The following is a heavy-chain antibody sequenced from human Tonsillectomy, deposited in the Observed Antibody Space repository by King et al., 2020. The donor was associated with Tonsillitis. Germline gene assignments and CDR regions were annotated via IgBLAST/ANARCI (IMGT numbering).Heavy chain of an antibody. CDR1: GFTFSSAW. D-gene: IGHD6-6*01. CDR3: TTRISAPRLFVDY. V-gene: IGHV3-15*07. CDR2: IKSKADGGTT. Sequence: VQLVESGGGVVKPGGSLRLSCAASGFTFSSAWMNWVRQAPGKGLEWVGHIKSKADGGTTNYAAPVQGRFTISRDDSKSTLYLQMNSLKTEDTAVYYCTTRISAPRLFVDYWGQGTLVNVSS. J-gene: IGHJ4*02.